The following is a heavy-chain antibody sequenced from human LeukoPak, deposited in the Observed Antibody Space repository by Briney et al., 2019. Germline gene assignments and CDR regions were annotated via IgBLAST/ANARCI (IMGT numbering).Heavy chain of an antibody. CDR1: GFTFDDYA. CDR2: ISWNSGNI. Sequence: GGSLRLSCAASGFTFDDYAMHWVRQAPGKGLEWVSGISWNSGNIGYADSVKGRFTISRDNAKNSLYLQMNSLRAEDTALYYCAKDNYGGNSFMDVWGKGTTVTVSS. V-gene: IGHV3-9*01. CDR3: AKDNYGGNSFMDV. D-gene: IGHD4-23*01. J-gene: IGHJ6*03.